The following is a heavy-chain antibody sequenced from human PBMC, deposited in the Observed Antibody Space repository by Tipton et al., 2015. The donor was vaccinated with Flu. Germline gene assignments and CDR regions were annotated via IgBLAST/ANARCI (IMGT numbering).Heavy chain of an antibody. CDR1: DYSISSGYY. V-gene: IGHV4-38-2*01. J-gene: IGHJ4*02. CDR3: ARGGYYSFDY. D-gene: IGHD3-3*01. Sequence: TLSLTCAVSDYSISSGYYWGWVRQPPGKGLEWIGCISHSGRTYYNPSLKSRVTISVDTAKNQFSQRLSSVTAADTAVYYCARGGYYSFDYWGQGTLVTVSS. CDR2: ISHSGRT.